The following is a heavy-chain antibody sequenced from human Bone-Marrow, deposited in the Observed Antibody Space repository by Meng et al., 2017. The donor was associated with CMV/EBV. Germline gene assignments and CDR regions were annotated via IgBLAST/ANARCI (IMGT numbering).Heavy chain of an antibody. CDR3: ARAAARQYFYYGMDV. CDR2: ISSGATNT. J-gene: IGHJ6*02. Sequence: GESLKISCVASGFIFSSYEMTWVRQAPGKGLEWLAHISSGATNTYHADSVKDRFTISRDNAKNSLYLQMNSLRAEDTAVYYCARAAARQYFYYGMDVWGQGTTVTVSS. V-gene: IGHV3-48*03. CDR1: GFIFSSYE. D-gene: IGHD6-13*01.